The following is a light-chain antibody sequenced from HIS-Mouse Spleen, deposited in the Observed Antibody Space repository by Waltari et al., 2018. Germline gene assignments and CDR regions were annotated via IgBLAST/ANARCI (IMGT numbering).Light chain of an antibody. CDR3: SALDSSLSARV. V-gene: IGLV10-54*02. CDR2: RNN. Sequence: QAGLTQPPSVSKGLRQTATLTCTGNSNIVGNQGAAWLQQHQGHPPKLLSYRNNNRPSWISERFSASRSGNTASLTITGLQPEDEADYYCSALDSSLSARVFGGGTKLTVL. J-gene: IGLJ3*02. CDR1: SNIVGNQG.